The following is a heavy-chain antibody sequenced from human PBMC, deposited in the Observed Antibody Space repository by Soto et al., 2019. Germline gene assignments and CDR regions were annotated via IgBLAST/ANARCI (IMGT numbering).Heavy chain of an antibody. V-gene: IGHV4-31*03. CDR1: GGSISSGGYY. Sequence: SETLSLTCTVSGGSISSGGYYWSWIRQHPGKGLEWIGYIYYSGSTCYNPSLKSRVTISVDTSKNQFSLKLSSVTAADTAVYYCARSSTSGSYHRGVFDYWGQGTLVTVSS. CDR3: ARSSTSGSYHRGVFDY. D-gene: IGHD1-26*01. CDR2: IYYSGST. J-gene: IGHJ4*02.